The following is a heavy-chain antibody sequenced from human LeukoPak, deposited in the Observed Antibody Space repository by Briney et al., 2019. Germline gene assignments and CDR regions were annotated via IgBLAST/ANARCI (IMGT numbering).Heavy chain of an antibody. CDR1: GFTFRSYA. Sequence: GGSLRLSCAASGFTFRSYAMSWVRQAPGKGLEWVSAISGSGGSTYYADSVRGRFTISRDNSKNTLYLHMNSLRAEDTALYYCARNYYEPTYNYYFDCWGQGTLVTVSS. CDR3: ARNYYEPTYNYYFDC. J-gene: IGHJ4*02. D-gene: IGHD1-20*01. V-gene: IGHV3-23*01. CDR2: ISGSGGST.